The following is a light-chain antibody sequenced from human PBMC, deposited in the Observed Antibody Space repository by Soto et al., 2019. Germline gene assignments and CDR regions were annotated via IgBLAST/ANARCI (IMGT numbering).Light chain of an antibody. Sequence: DIQMTQSPSTLSGSVGDRVTITCRASQTIRSWLAWYQQKPGKAPKLLIYKASTLKSGVPSRFSGSGSGTEFTLTISSVQPDDFATYYCQHCNSYSEAFGQGTKVELK. CDR2: KAS. CDR1: QTIRSW. J-gene: IGKJ1*01. V-gene: IGKV1-5*03. CDR3: QHCNSYSEA.